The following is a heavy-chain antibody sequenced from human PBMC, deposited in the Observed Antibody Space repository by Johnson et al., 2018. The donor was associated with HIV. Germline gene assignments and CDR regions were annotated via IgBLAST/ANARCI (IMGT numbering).Heavy chain of an antibody. J-gene: IGHJ3*02. CDR2: ISWNSGSI. V-gene: IGHV3-9*01. Sequence: VQVVESGGGLVQPGRSLRLSCAASGFTFDDYAMHWVRQAPGKGLEWVSGISWNSGSIGYADSVKGRFTISRDNARNSRYLQRNSLRAEDTALYYCAARYSGYADAAFDIWGQGTMVTVSS. CDR3: AARYSGYADAAFDI. CDR1: GFTFDDYA. D-gene: IGHD5-12*01.